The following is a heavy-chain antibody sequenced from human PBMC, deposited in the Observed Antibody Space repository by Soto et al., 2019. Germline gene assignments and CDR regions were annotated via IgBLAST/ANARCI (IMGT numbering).Heavy chain of an antibody. D-gene: IGHD1-1*01. V-gene: IGHV3-30*04. CDR3: ARWNITFDS. Sequence: QVQLVESGGGVVQPGRSLRLSCAASGFTFSTYAMHWVRQAPGKGPEWVAVISYDGRNKFYADSVKGRFTASRDNSKNTVYLQMNSLRAEDTAVYYCARWNITFDSWGQGTVVSVS. J-gene: IGHJ3*02. CDR1: GFTFSTYA. CDR2: ISYDGRNK.